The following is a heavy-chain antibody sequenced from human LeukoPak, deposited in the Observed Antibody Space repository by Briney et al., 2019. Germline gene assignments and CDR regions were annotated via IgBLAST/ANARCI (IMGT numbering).Heavy chain of an antibody. Sequence: SETLSLTCAVYGGSFSGYYWSWIRQPPGKGLEWIGEINHSGSTNYNPSLKSRVTISVDTSKNQFSLKLSSVTAADTAVYYCAREAETGYYYMDVWGKGTTVTVSS. CDR3: AREAETGYYYMDV. CDR2: INHSGST. D-gene: IGHD1-14*01. CDR1: GGSFSGYY. V-gene: IGHV4-34*01. J-gene: IGHJ6*03.